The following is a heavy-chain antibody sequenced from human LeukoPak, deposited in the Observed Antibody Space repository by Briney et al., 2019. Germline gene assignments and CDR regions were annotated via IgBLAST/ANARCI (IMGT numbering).Heavy chain of an antibody. Sequence: GGSLRLSCADSVVTFNSYSMNWVRHAPREGLEWVSYISISSSTIYYADSVKGRFTISRDNAKNSLYLQMNSLRAEDTALYYCARDYYDSSGYSRSLWYFDYWGQGTLVTVSS. D-gene: IGHD3-22*01. CDR2: ISISSSTI. CDR3: ARDYYDSSGYSRSLWYFDY. J-gene: IGHJ4*02. V-gene: IGHV3-48*04. CDR1: VVTFNSYS.